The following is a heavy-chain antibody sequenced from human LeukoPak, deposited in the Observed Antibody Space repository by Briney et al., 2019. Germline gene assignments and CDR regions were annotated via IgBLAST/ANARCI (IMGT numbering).Heavy chain of an antibody. D-gene: IGHD6-13*01. CDR3: ARDGAAAGTGWVDS. V-gene: IGHV3-21*01. CDR1: GLTFSSYS. Sequence: GRSLRLFCAASGLTFSSYSMNWARQARGRGREEGSSISRSRRYIFYAEFARGRFTIPRDHDKNCLHLQMNSLRAEDTAVYYCARDGAAAGTGWVDSWGQGTLVTVSS. J-gene: IGHJ4*02. CDR2: ISRSRRYI.